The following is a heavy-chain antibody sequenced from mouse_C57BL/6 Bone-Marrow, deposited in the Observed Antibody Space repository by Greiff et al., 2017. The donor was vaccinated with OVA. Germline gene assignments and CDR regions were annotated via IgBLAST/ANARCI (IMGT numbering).Heavy chain of an antibody. D-gene: IGHD2-3*01. J-gene: IGHJ2*01. CDR1: GYAFSSSW. CDR3: ARHEDGYYASYFDY. V-gene: IGHV1-82*01. Sequence: VQLQQSGPELVKPGASVKISCKASGYAFSSSWMNWVKQRPGKGLEWIGRIYPGDGDTNYNGKFKGKATLTADKSSSTAYMQLSSLTSEDSAVYFCARHEDGYYASYFDYWGQGTTLTASS. CDR2: IYPGDGDT.